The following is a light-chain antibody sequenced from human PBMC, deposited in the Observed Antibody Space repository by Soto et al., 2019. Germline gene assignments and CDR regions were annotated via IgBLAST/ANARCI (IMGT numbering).Light chain of an antibody. CDR3: HQYYKWPLT. J-gene: IGKJ4*01. CDR1: QSAISN. CDR2: DAF. Sequence: EIVMTQSPATLSVSPGERVTLSCRASQSAISNSAWYQQKPGQTPRLLIYDAFTRATDIPARFSGSGSGTDFTLTISSLLSEDFAVYYCHQYYKWPLTFGGGTKVEIQ. V-gene: IGKV3-15*01.